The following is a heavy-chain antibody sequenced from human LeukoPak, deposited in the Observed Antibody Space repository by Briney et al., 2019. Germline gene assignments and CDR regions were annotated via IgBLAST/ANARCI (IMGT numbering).Heavy chain of an antibody. V-gene: IGHV3-48*04. CDR3: ARGGGSFVFDY. Sequence: PGGSLRLSCAASGFTFSSYGMHWVRQAPGKGLEWVSYISSSSSTIYYADSVKGRFTISRDNAKNSLYLQMNSLRAEDTAVYYCARGGGSFVFDYWGQGTLVTVSS. D-gene: IGHD1-26*01. J-gene: IGHJ4*02. CDR2: ISSSSSTI. CDR1: GFTFSSYG.